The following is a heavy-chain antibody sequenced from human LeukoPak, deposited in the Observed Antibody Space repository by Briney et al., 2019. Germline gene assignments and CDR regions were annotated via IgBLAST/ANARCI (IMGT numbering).Heavy chain of an antibody. CDR2: ISWNSGSI. V-gene: IGHV3-9*01. J-gene: IGHJ4*02. CDR3: AKDMGTTVASSMGVGY. D-gene: IGHD4-17*01. CDR1: GFTFDDYA. Sequence: GGSLRLSCAASGFTFDDYAMHWVRQAPGKGLEWVSGISWNSGSIGYADSVKGRFTISRDNAKNSLYLQMNSLRAEDTALYYCAKDMGTTVASSMGVGYWGQGTLVTVSS.